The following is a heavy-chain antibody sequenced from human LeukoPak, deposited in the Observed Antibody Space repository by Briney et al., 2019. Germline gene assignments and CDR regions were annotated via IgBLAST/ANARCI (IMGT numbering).Heavy chain of an antibody. D-gene: IGHD3-10*01. J-gene: IGHJ5*02. V-gene: IGHV4-39*01. CDR2: IYYSGST. Sequence: SETLSLTCTVSGGSISSSSYYWGWIRQPPGKGLEWIGSIYYSGSTYYNPSLKSRVTISVDTSKNQFSLKLSSVTAADAAVYYCASVLDYYGSGSYLNWFDPWVQGTLVTVSS. CDR3: ASVLDYYGSGSYLNWFDP. CDR1: GGSISSSSYY.